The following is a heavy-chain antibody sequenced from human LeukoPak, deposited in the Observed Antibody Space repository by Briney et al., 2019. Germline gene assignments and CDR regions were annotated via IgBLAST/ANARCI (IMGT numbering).Heavy chain of an antibody. D-gene: IGHD2-15*01. Sequence: AGKVSCKASGGTFSSCAISWVRQAPGQGIEWMGGIIPIFGTANYAQKFQGRVTITTDESTSTAYMELSSLRSEDTAVYYCARVYYKYCSGGSCYSGYYYYMDVWGKGTTVTVSS. CDR3: ARVYYKYCSGGSCYSGYYYYMDV. J-gene: IGHJ6*03. V-gene: IGHV1-69*05. CDR2: IIPIFGTA. CDR1: GGTFSSCA.